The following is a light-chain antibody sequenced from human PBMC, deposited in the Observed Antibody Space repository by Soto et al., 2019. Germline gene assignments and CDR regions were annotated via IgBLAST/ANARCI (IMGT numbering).Light chain of an antibody. Sequence: DIVLTQSPLSLPVTPGEPASISCRSSQSLLSSNGNNYLDWYLQKPGQSPQVLIYLGSNRASGVPDRFSGSGSGTDFTLEISRVEAEDVGVYYCMQGLTTPLTFGGGTKVEIK. CDR1: QSLLSSNGNNY. V-gene: IGKV2-28*01. CDR2: LGS. J-gene: IGKJ4*01. CDR3: MQGLTTPLT.